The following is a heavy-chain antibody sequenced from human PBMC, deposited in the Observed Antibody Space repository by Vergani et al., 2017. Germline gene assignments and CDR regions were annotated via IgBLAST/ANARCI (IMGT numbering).Heavy chain of an antibody. D-gene: IGHD2-15*01. CDR2: IYYSGST. CDR3: AXDPLGVVVVAATGGYMDV. V-gene: IGHV4-61*01. CDR1: GGSVSSGSYY. Sequence: QVQLQESGPGLVKPSETLSLTCTVSGGSVSSGSYYWSWIRQPPGKGLEWIGYIYYSGSTYYNPSLKSRVTISVDTSKNQFSLKLSSVTAADTAVYYCAXDPLGVVVVAATGGYMDVWGKGTTVTVSS. J-gene: IGHJ6*03.